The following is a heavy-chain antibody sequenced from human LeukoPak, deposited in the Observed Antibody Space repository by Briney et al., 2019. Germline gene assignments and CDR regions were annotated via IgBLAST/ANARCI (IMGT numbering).Heavy chain of an antibody. CDR3: ARRGLNYDFWSGRDY. CDR2: INPNSGGT. CDR1: GYTFTGYY. J-gene: IGHJ4*02. D-gene: IGHD3-3*01. Sequence: GASVKVSCKASGYTFTGYYMHWVRQAPEQGLEWMGWINPNSGGTNYAQKFQGRVTMTRDTSISTAYMELSRLRSDDTAVYYCARRGLNYDFWSGRDYWGQGTLVTVSS. V-gene: IGHV1-2*02.